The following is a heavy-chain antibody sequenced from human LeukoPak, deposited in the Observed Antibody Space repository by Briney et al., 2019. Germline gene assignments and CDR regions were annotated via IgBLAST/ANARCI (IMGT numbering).Heavy chain of an antibody. V-gene: IGHV7-4-1*02. CDR3: ASCNDSSGYFAY. J-gene: IGHJ4*02. CDR2: INTNTGNP. CDR1: GYTFTSYA. D-gene: IGHD3-22*01. Sequence: ASVKVSCKASGYTFTSYAMYWVRQAPGQGLEWMGWINTNTGNPTYAQGFTGRFVFSSDSSVSTAYLQITSLKADDSAIYFCASCNDSSGYFAYWGQRTLVSVSS.